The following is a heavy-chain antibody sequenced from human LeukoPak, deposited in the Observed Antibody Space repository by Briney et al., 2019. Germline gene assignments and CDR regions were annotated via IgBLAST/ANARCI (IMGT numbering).Heavy chain of an antibody. V-gene: IGHV1-18*01. Sequence: ASVKVSCKASGYTFTSYGISWVRQAPGQGLEWMGWNSAYNGNTNYAQKLQGRVTMTTDTSTSTAYMELRSLRSDDTAVYYCARGYYDFWSGYLPPDYWGQGTLVTVSS. CDR2: NSAYNGNT. D-gene: IGHD3-3*01. CDR3: ARGYYDFWSGYLPPDY. J-gene: IGHJ4*02. CDR1: GYTFTSYG.